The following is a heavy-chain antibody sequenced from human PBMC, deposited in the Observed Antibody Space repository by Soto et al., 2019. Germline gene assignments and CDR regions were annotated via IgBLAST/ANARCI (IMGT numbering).Heavy chain of an antibody. D-gene: IGHD6-13*01. V-gene: IGHV3-7*05. Sequence: EVQLEESGGDLVQPGGSLRLSCAASGFTLSAYWMTWVRRAPGKGLEWVANINRDGSKKSYLDSVRGRFTISRDNVGNSLDLQMDSLTADDTALYDGAPDVSPGSSSRYPYGFDIWGQGTMVTVSS. CDR2: INRDGSKK. CDR3: APDVSPGSSSRYPYGFDI. CDR1: GFTLSAYW. J-gene: IGHJ3*02.